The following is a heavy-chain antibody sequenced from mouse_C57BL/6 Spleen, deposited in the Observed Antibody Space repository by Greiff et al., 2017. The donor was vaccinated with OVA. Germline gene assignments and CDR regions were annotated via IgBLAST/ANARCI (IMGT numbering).Heavy chain of an antibody. CDR1: GYTFTRYW. Sequence: QVQLQQSGAELVRPGSSVKLSCKASGYTFTRYWMHWVKQRPIQGLEWIGNIDPSDSETHYNQKFKDKATLTVDKSSSTAYMQRSSLTSEDSAVYYCARQDYEGWYFDVWGTGTTVTVSS. J-gene: IGHJ1*03. CDR2: IDPSDSET. V-gene: IGHV1-52*01. CDR3: ARQDYEGWYFDV. D-gene: IGHD2-4*01.